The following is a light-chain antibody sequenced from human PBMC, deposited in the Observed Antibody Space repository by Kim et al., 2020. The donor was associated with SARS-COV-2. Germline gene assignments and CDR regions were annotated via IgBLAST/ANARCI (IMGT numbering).Light chain of an antibody. CDR1: HVGSSCY. CDR3: QQFGSSPT. Sequence: LSPGERATPSCRTSHVGSSCYLAWYQHRPGHAPSLLIYCASGTATGVPYSVSGSGSGSDFTLTIRKLEPVEVSLCYWQQFGSSPTFGQGTKVDIK. CDR2: CAS. V-gene: IGKV3-20*01. J-gene: IGKJ1*01.